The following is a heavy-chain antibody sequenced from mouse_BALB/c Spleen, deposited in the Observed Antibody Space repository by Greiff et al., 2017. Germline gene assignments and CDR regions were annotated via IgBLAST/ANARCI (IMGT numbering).Heavy chain of an antibody. D-gene: IGHD2-3*01. J-gene: IGHJ3*01. CDR3: ARDYDGYSWFAY. Sequence: VQLQQSGAELVKPGASVKLSCTASGFNIKDTYMHWVKQRPEQGLEWIGRIDPANGNTKYDPKFQGKATITADTSSNTAYLQLSSLTSEDTAVYYCARDYDGYSWFAYWGQGTLVTVSA. CDR1: GFNIKDTY. CDR2: IDPANGNT. V-gene: IGHV14-3*02.